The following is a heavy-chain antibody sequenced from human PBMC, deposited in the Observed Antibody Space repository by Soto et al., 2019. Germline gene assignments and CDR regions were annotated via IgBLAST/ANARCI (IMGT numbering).Heavy chain of an antibody. Sequence: QVQLVQSGAEVKKPGSSVKLSCNAAGGTFNNLAVSWVRQAPGQGLEWMGEIIPMFGSTNYAQRFQGRVTITADESRSIAYMYLSSMRSDDTAISYCARGGRMGNLSCDLWGRGTLVTVSS. CDR2: IIPMFGST. CDR3: ARGGRMGNLSCDL. V-gene: IGHV1-69*01. J-gene: IGHJ2*01. CDR1: GGTFNNLA. D-gene: IGHD3-10*01.